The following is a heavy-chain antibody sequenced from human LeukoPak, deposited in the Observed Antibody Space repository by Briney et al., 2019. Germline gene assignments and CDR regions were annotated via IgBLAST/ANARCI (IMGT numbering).Heavy chain of an antibody. CDR2: IYYSGST. CDR3: ARSGIVASPLNYYMDV. D-gene: IGHD2-15*01. CDR1: GGSIGSSSYY. J-gene: IGHJ6*03. Sequence: SETLSLTCTVSGGSIGSSSYYWGWIRQPPGKGLEWIGSIYYSGSTYYNPSLKSRVTISVDTSKNQFSLKLSSVTAADTAVYYCARSGIVASPLNYYMDVWGKGTTVTVSS. V-gene: IGHV4-39*01.